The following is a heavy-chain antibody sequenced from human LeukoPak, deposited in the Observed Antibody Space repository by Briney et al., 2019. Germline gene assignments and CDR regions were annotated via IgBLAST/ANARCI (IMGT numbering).Heavy chain of an antibody. J-gene: IGHJ4*02. CDR2: IYYSGST. CDR1: GGSISSGDYY. Sequence: SQTLSLTCTVSGGSISSGDYYWRWLRQPPGKGLEWIGYIYYSGSTYYNPSLKSRVTISVDTSKNQFSLKLSSVTAADTAVYYCARYLREIVVGLDYWGQGTLVTVSS. CDR3: ARYLREIVVGLDY. D-gene: IGHD2-2*01. V-gene: IGHV4-30-4*01.